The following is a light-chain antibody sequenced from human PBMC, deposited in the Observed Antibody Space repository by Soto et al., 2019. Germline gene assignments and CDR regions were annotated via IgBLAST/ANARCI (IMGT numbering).Light chain of an antibody. Sequence: QSVLTQPASASGTPGQRVTISCSGSSSNIGSNYVYWYQQLPGTAPKLLIYRNNQRPSGVPDRFSGSKSGTSASPAISGLRSEDEADYYCAAWDDSLSGPRVVFGGGTKVTVL. CDR2: RNN. J-gene: IGLJ2*01. CDR1: SSNIGSNY. V-gene: IGLV1-47*01. CDR3: AAWDDSLSGPRVV.